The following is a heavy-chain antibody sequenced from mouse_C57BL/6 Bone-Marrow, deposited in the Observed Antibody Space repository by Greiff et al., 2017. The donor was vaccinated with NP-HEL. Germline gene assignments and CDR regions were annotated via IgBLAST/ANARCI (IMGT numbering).Heavy chain of an antibody. Sequence: EVHLVESGGGLVKPGGSLKLSCAASGFTFSSYAMSWVRQTPEKRLEWVATISAGGSYTYYPDNVKGRFTISRDKAKNNLYLQMIHLKSEDTAMYYCARENYYGYYAMDYWGQGTSVTVSS. V-gene: IGHV5-4*01. CDR3: ARENYYGYYAMDY. J-gene: IGHJ4*01. CDR2: ISAGGSYT. D-gene: IGHD1-1*01. CDR1: GFTFSSYA.